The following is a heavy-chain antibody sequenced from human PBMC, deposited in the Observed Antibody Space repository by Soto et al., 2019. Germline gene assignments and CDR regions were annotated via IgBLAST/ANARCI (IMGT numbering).Heavy chain of an antibody. D-gene: IGHD3-10*01. Sequence: EVQLVESGGGLVKPGGSLRLSCAASGFTFSSYSMNWVRQAPGKGLEWVSSISSSSSYIYYADSVKGRFTISRDNAKNSVYLRMNSLRAEDTAVYYCARAKITMVRGVNNMDVWGKGTTVTVSS. CDR3: ARAKITMVRGVNNMDV. CDR1: GFTFSSYS. J-gene: IGHJ6*04. CDR2: ISSSSSYI. V-gene: IGHV3-21*01.